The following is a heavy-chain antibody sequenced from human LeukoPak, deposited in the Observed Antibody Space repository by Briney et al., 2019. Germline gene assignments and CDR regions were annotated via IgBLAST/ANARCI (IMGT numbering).Heavy chain of an antibody. D-gene: IGHD3-16*01. V-gene: IGHV4-4*07. CDR1: GPSFTTHYY. Sequence: SETLSLTCAVSGPSFTTHYYWGWIRQSPGKGLEWIGRIHISGSTNYSPSLKSRVTMSVDMSKNQLSLRVRSVTAADTAVYYCARDVSLSFDIWGQGTMVNV. CDR3: ARDVSLSFDI. J-gene: IGHJ3*02. CDR2: IHISGST.